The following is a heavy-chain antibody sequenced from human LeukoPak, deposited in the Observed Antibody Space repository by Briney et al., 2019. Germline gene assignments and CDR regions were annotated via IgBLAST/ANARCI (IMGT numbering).Heavy chain of an antibody. CDR1: GFTFEKYV. CDR3: AKDLGWELPAEAY. J-gene: IGHJ4*02. D-gene: IGHD1-26*01. V-gene: IGHV3-23*01. Sequence: GGSLRLSCVASGFTFEKYVMNWVRQAPGKGLEWLATIYGSGVSISYADSMKGRFTISRDNSKNTLYLQMNSLRAEDTAMYFCAKDLGWELPAEAYWGQGILVTVSS. CDR2: IYGSGVSI.